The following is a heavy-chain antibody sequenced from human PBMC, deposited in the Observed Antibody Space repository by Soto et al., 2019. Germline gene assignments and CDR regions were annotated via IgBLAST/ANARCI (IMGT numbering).Heavy chain of an antibody. CDR2: MDWDDDK. CDR3: ARIKRGYYDSSGSPSWYFDL. J-gene: IGHJ2*01. D-gene: IGHD3-22*01. Sequence: SGPTLANPTQTITLTCTFSGFSLSTSGMCVSWIRQPPGKALERLALMDWDDDKYYSTSLKTRLTISKDTSKNQVVLTMTNMDPVDTATYYCARIKRGYYDSSGSPSWYFDLWVRGTLVTVSS. V-gene: IGHV2-70*01. CDR1: GFSLSTSGMC.